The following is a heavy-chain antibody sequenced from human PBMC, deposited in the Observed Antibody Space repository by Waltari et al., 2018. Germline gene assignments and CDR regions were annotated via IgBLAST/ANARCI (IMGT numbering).Heavy chain of an antibody. J-gene: IGHJ4*02. CDR1: GFTVSSTY. V-gene: IGHV3-53*01. CDR3: ARDPGGRYYFDY. D-gene: IGHD1-26*01. CDR2: IYSGGKT. Sequence: EVQLVESGGGLIQPGGSLRLSCAASGFTVSSTYMSWVRQAPGKGLGWVSVIYSGGKTYYADSVKGRFTISRDNSKNTLYLQMNSLRADDTAVYYCARDPGGRYYFDYWGQGSLVTVSS.